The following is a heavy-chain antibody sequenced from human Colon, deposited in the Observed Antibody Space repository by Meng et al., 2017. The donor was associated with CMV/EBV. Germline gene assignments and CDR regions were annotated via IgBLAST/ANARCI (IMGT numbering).Heavy chain of an antibody. CDR1: GDSLRDHY. CDR2: IYYSGSA. CDR3: ARGLGHASNNSHDS. D-gene: IGHD1-1*01. J-gene: IGHJ4*02. V-gene: IGHV4-59*11. Sequence: SETLSLTCTVSGDSLRDHYWSWIRQPPGKGLEWMGYIYYSGSATYSPSLKSRITISVDTSKKQFSLNLRSVTPADTAMYFCARGLGHASNNSHDSWGQGTLVTV.